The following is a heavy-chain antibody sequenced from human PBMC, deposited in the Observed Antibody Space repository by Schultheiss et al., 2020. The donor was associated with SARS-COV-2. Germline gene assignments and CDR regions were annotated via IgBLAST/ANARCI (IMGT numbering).Heavy chain of an antibody. V-gene: IGHV3-30-3*01. D-gene: IGHD6-19*01. Sequence: GGSLRLSCAASGFTFGDYAMSWFRQAPGKGLEWVTVVSHDGSNKYYADSVKGRFTISRDNSRDSLTLQMSNLRADDTAVYYCVGGVGWLFDYWGQGTLVTVSS. J-gene: IGHJ4*02. CDR3: VGGVGWLFDY. CDR1: GFTFGDYA. CDR2: VSHDGSNK.